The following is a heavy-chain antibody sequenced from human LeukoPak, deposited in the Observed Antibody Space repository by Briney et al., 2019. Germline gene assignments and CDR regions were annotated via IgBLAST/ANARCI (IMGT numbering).Heavy chain of an antibody. CDR2: IYHSGST. J-gene: IGHJ1*01. Sequence: SETLSLTCTVSGYSISSGYYWGWIRQPPGKGLEWIGSIYHSGSTYYNPSLKSRVTISVDTSKNQFSLKLSSVTAADTAVYYCASHFGGASSQHWGQGTLVTVSS. V-gene: IGHV4-38-2*02. CDR3: ASHFGGASSQH. D-gene: IGHD2-21*01. CDR1: GYSISSGYY.